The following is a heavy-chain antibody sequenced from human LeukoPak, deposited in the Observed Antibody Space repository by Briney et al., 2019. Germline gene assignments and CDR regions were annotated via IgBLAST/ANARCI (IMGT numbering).Heavy chain of an antibody. CDR3: AKESDGENFDY. CDR1: GYSFTDYY. Sequence: ASVKVSCKASGYSFTDYYMHWVRQAPGQGLEWMGWINPNSGGTSYAQMFQGRVTMTRDTSISTAYVELSGLTSDDTAVYYCAKESDGENFDYWGQGTLVTVSS. D-gene: IGHD3-10*01. J-gene: IGHJ4*02. CDR2: INPNSGGT. V-gene: IGHV1-2*02.